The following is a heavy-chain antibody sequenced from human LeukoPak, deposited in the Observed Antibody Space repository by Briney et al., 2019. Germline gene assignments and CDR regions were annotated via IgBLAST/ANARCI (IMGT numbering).Heavy chain of an antibody. Sequence: SVKVSCKASGGTFSSYAISWVRQAPGQGLEWMGGIIPIFGTANYAQKFQGRVTITADESTSTAYMELSSLRSEDTAVYYCATYTAMVTGTFDYWGQGALVTVSS. J-gene: IGHJ4*02. CDR2: IIPIFGTA. CDR3: ATYTAMVTGTFDY. CDR1: GGTFSSYA. D-gene: IGHD5-18*01. V-gene: IGHV1-69*01.